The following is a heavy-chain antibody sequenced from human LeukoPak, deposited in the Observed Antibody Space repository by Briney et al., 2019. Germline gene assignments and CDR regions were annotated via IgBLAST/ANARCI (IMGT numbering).Heavy chain of an antibody. D-gene: IGHD6-19*01. J-gene: IGHJ4*02. CDR3: ARDLYGYSSGWSLGY. CDR1: GGSISSYY. V-gene: IGHV4-59*01. CDR2: IYYSGST. Sequence: SETLSLTCTVSGGSISSYYWSWIRQPPGKGLEWIGYIYYSGSTNYNPSLKSRVTISVDTSKNQFSLKLSSVTAADTAVYYCARDLYGYSSGWSLGYWGQGTLVTVSS.